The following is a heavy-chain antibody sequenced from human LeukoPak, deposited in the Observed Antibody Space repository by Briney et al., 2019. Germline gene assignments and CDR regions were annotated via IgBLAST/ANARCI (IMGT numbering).Heavy chain of an antibody. CDR1: GGSTSSFY. J-gene: IGHJ4*02. Sequence: KPSETLSLTCTVSGGSTSSFYWSWIRQPPGKGLEWIGYIYYSGSTNYNPSLKSRVTISLDTSGNQLSLKLTSVTAADTAVYYCARRTAAMVGYFDYWGQGTLVTVSS. CDR3: ARRTAAMVGYFDY. CDR2: IYYSGST. D-gene: IGHD5-18*01. V-gene: IGHV4-59*01.